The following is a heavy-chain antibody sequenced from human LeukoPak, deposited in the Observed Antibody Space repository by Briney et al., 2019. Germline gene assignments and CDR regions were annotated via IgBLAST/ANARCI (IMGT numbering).Heavy chain of an antibody. CDR3: ARGLDYYDSSGYLDY. J-gene: IGHJ4*02. CDR1: GFTFSSYA. CDR2: ISSNGGST. Sequence: GGSLRLSCAASGFTFSSYAMHWVRQAPGKGLEYVSAISSNGGSTYYANSVKGRLTISRDNSKNTLYLQMGSLRAEDMAVYYCARGLDYYDSSGYLDYWGQGTLVTVSS. D-gene: IGHD3-22*01. V-gene: IGHV3-64*01.